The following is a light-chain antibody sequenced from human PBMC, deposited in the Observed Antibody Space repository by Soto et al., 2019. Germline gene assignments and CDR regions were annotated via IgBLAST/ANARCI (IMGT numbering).Light chain of an antibody. Sequence: QSALTQPASVSGSPGQSITISCTGTSSDVGGYNYVSWYQQHPDKAPKLMIYEVSNRPSGVSNRFSGSKSGNTASLTISGLQAEDEADYYCSSSTRNSAYVFGTGTKLTVL. J-gene: IGLJ1*01. V-gene: IGLV2-14*01. CDR3: SSSTRNSAYV. CDR2: EVS. CDR1: SSDVGGYNY.